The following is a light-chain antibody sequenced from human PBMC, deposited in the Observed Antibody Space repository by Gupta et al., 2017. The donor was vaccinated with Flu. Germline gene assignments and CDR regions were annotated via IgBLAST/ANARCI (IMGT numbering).Light chain of an antibody. V-gene: IGKV2-28*01. CDR3: SQTLQTPDT. Sequence: VTPGESVSISCSPGQSLLHSNGNNYLDSYLQKPGQSPHLLIYLGSNRASAVPDTFSASGSATDFTLKIIREVAEDVGVYYCSQTLQTPDTFGQGTRLEI. CDR2: LGS. CDR1: QSLLHSNGNNY. J-gene: IGKJ2*01.